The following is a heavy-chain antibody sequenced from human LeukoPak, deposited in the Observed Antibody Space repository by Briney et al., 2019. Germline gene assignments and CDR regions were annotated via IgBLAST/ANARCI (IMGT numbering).Heavy chain of an antibody. CDR3: ARNYYYDSSGYYWEFDY. CDR2: ISYDGSNK. D-gene: IGHD3-22*01. J-gene: IGHJ4*02. CDR1: GFTFSSYA. V-gene: IGHV3-30-3*01. Sequence: GGSLRLSCAASGFTFSSYAMHWVRQAPGKGLEWVAVISYDGSNKYYADSVKGRFTISRDNSKNTLYLQMNSLRAEDTAVYYCARNYYYDSSGYYWEFDYWGQGTLVTVFS.